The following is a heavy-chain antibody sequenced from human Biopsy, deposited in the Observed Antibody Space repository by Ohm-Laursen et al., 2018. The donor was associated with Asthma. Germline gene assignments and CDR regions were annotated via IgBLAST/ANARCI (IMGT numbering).Heavy chain of an antibody. CDR1: GFTVSNFA. Sequence: GSLRLSCAASGFTVSNFAMNWVRQAPGQGLEWVSVISSGSGSTYYADSVKGRFTISRDTSKDHLYLQMTNLRAEDTAVYYCARDGGYGYLYSMDVWGQGTTVTVSS. D-gene: IGHD5-18*01. J-gene: IGHJ6*02. V-gene: IGHV3-23*01. CDR3: ARDGGYGYLYSMDV. CDR2: ISSGSGST.